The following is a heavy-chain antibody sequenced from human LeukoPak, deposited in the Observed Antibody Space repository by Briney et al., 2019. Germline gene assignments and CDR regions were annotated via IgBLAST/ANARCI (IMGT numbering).Heavy chain of an antibody. CDR3: AREGFCSGGSCYSGNAFDI. CDR2: IRSDGSNK. D-gene: IGHD2-15*01. CDR1: GFSFSSYG. J-gene: IGHJ3*02. Sequence: GGSLRLSCAGSGFSFSSYGMHWVRQAPGKGLEWMAFIRSDGSNKYYADSVKGRFTISRDNSKNTLYLQMNSLRAEDTAVYYCAREGFCSGGSCYSGNAFDIWGQGTMVTVSS. V-gene: IGHV3-30*02.